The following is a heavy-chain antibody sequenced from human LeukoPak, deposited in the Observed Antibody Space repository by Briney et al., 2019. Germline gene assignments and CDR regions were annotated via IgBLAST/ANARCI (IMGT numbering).Heavy chain of an antibody. Sequence: GGSLRLSCAASGFTFISYSMNWVRQAPGKGLEWVSYISSSGSTIYYADSVKGRFTISRDNAKNSLYLQMNSLRAEDTAVYYCARGPEPRYNWFDPWGQGTLVTVSS. CDR2: ISSSGSTI. V-gene: IGHV3-48*04. CDR1: GFTFISYS. J-gene: IGHJ5*02. CDR3: ARGPEPRYNWFDP. D-gene: IGHD1-14*01.